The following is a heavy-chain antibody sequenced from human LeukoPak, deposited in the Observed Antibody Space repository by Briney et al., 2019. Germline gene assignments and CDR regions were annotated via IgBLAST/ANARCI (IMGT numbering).Heavy chain of an antibody. V-gene: IGHV3-30*04. CDR2: ISYDGSNK. D-gene: IGHD2-2*01. CDR1: GFTFSSSA. CDR3: ARDQDIVVVPAARFGYMDV. Sequence: PGGSLRLSCAASGFTFSSSAMSWVRQAPGKGLEWVAVISYDGSNKYYADSVKGRFTISRDNSKNTLYLQMNSLRAEDTAVYYCARDQDIVVVPAARFGYMDVWGKGTTVTVSS. J-gene: IGHJ6*03.